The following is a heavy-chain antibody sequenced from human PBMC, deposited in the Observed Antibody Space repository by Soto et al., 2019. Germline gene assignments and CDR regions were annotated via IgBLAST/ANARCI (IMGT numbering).Heavy chain of an antibody. Sequence: LSLTCTVSGGSISSGDYYWSWIRQPPGKGLEWIGYIYYSGSTYYNPSLKSRVTISVDTSKNQFSLKLSSVTAADTAVYYCARGEVLYYGMDVWGQGTTVTVSS. J-gene: IGHJ6*02. V-gene: IGHV4-30-4*01. CDR3: ARGEVLYYGMDV. CDR2: IYYSGST. CDR1: GGSISSGDYY.